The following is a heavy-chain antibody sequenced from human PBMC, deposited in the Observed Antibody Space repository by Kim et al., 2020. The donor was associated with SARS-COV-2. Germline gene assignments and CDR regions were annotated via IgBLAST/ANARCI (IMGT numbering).Heavy chain of an antibody. D-gene: IGHD3-22*01. CDR3: ARGKPPYYYDSSGYYFSAFDI. Sequence: GGSLRLSCAASGFTFSSYSMNWVRQAPGKGLEWVSYISSSSSTIYYADSVKGRFTISRDNAKNSLYLQMNSLRAEDTAVYYCARGKPPYYYDSSGYYFSAFDIWGQGTMVTVSS. CDR2: ISSSSSTI. V-gene: IGHV3-48*04. CDR1: GFTFSSYS. J-gene: IGHJ3*02.